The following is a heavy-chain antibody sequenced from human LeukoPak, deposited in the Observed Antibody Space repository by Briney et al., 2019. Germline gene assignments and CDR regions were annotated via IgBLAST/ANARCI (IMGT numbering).Heavy chain of an antibody. D-gene: IGHD3-22*01. CDR1: GGSISSSSYY. V-gene: IGHV4-39*07. J-gene: IGHJ4*02. Sequence: SETLSLTCTVSGGSISSSSYYWGWIRQPPGKGLEWIGSIYYSGSTYYNPSLKSRVTISVGTSKNQFSLKLSSVTAADTAVYYCARIHYYDSTYFDYWGQGTLVTVSS. CDR2: IYYSGST. CDR3: ARIHYYDSTYFDY.